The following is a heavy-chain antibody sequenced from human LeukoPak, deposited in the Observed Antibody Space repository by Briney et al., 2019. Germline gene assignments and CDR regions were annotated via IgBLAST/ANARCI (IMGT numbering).Heavy chain of an antibody. CDR2: ISSSGSTI. Sequence: GGSLRLSCAASGFTFSDYYMSWIRQAPGKGLEWVSYISSSGSTIYYADSVKGRFTISRDNAKNSLYLQMNSLRAEDTAVYYCARERGEEDYYDSSGYSYGFEFDYWGQGTLVTVSS. CDR1: GFTFSDYY. CDR3: ARERGEEDYYDSSGYSYGFEFDY. J-gene: IGHJ4*02. V-gene: IGHV3-11*04. D-gene: IGHD3-22*01.